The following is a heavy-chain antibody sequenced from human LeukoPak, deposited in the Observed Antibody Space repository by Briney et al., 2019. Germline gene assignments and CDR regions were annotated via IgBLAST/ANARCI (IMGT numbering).Heavy chain of an antibody. Sequence: PGGSLRLSCAASAFTFSSDSMNWGRQAPGKGLEWVSSISSSSSYIYYADSVKGRFTISRDNAKNSLYLQMNSLRAEDTAVYYCARVGDDDGMDVWGQGTTVTVSS. CDR2: ISSSSSYI. J-gene: IGHJ6*02. CDR1: AFTFSSDS. CDR3: ARVGDDDGMDV. V-gene: IGHV3-21*01.